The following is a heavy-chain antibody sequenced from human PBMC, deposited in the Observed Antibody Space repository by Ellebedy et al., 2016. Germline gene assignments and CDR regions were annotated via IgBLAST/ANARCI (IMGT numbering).Heavy chain of an antibody. CDR3: ARDRQLTG. J-gene: IGHJ4*02. V-gene: IGHV3-23*01. D-gene: IGHD5-18*01. Sequence: GGSLRLSCVASGFTFSSYAMNWVRQAPGKGLEWVSGITDSGGDTKYADSVKGRFTISRDNSKNTLYLQMNSLRAEDTAVYYCARDRQLTGWGQGTLVTVSS. CDR2: ITDSGGDT. CDR1: GFTFSSYA.